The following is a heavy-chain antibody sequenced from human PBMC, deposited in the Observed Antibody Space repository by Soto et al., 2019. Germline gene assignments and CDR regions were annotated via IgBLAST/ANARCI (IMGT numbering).Heavy chain of an antibody. CDR3: ARDGGEFGELALDP. V-gene: IGHV1-18*01. D-gene: IGHD3-10*01. CDR2: ISAYNGNT. Sequence: GASVRVSCRASGYTFTSCGISWVRQAPGQGLEWMGWISAYNGNTNYAQKLQGRVTMTTDTSTSTAYMELRSLRSDDTAVYYCARDGGEFGELALDPWGQGTLVTVSS. CDR1: GYTFTSCG. J-gene: IGHJ5*02.